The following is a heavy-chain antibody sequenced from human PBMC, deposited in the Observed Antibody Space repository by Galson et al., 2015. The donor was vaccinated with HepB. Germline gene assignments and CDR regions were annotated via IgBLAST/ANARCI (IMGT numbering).Heavy chain of an antibody. Sequence: SLRLSCAASGFAFSHHAMSWVRQAPGKGPEWVSSIRGSGDDTKYADSVKGRFTISRDNFETMVFLQMNSLRVEDTAVYYCARDRTYHDFWRGFDLWGQGTMVAASS. CDR1: GFAFSHHA. J-gene: IGHJ3*01. CDR2: IRGSGDDT. CDR3: ARDRTYHDFWRGFDL. D-gene: IGHD3-3*01. V-gene: IGHV3-23*01.